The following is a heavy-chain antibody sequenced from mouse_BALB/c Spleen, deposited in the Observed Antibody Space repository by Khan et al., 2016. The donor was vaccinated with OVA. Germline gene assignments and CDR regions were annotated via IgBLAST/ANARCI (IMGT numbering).Heavy chain of an antibody. V-gene: IGHV1-77*01. J-gene: IGHJ3*01. CDR2: ISPGSGDT. CDR3: ERRNYCGYTFAY. D-gene: IGHD1-2*01. Sequence: QVQLKQSGAELARPGASVKLSCTASGYTFTDYYINWVKQRTGQGLEWIGEISPGSGDTYYNERFMGKATLTADKSSSTAYMQLSSLTSEAYAVYFCERRNYCGYTFAYWGQGTLVTVSA. CDR1: GYTFTDYY.